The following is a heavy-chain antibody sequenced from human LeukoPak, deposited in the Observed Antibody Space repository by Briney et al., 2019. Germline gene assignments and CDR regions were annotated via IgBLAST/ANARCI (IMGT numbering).Heavy chain of an antibody. CDR3: AGTGYCSSTSCYSWFDP. Sequence: GESLKISCKGSGYSFITYWINWVRQMPGKGLEWMGRIDPSDSYTNYSPSFQGHVTISADKSISTANLQWSSLKASDTAMYYCAGTGYCSSTSCYSWFDPWGQGTLVTVSS. J-gene: IGHJ5*02. CDR1: GYSFITYW. V-gene: IGHV5-10-1*01. D-gene: IGHD2-2*01. CDR2: IDPSDSYT.